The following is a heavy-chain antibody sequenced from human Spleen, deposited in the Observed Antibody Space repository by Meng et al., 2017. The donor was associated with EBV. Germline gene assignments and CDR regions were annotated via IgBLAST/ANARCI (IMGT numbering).Heavy chain of an antibody. J-gene: IGHJ5*02. V-gene: IGHV1-69*06. D-gene: IGHD3-16*01. CDR3: AYEVIENWFDP. CDR1: GGTFSSFA. CDR2: IIPMYGTT. Sequence: QVQLVQSGAELKKAGSSVKVSCKASGGTFSSFAISWVRQAPGQGLEWMGTIIPMYGTTNYAQKFQGRVTMTAVSSSTTMYMELTSLTSDDTAVYYCAYEVIENWFDPWGQGTLVTVSS.